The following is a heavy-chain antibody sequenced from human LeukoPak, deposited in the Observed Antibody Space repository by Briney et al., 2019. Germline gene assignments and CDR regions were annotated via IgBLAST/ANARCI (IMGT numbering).Heavy chain of an antibody. V-gene: IGHV4-59*01. Sequence: SETLSLTCTVSGGSISSYYWSCIRQPPGRGLEWIGYIYYSGSTNYNPSLKSRVTISVDTSKNQFSLKLSSVTAADTAVYYCARDRGPYDSSGYLGYWGQGTLVTVSS. CDR3: ARDRGPYDSSGYLGY. CDR2: IYYSGST. CDR1: GGSISSYY. D-gene: IGHD3-22*01. J-gene: IGHJ4*02.